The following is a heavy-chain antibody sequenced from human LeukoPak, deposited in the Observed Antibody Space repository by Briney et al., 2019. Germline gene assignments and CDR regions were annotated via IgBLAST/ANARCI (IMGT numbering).Heavy chain of an antibody. CDR1: GFTVSSYE. V-gene: IGHV3-48*03. J-gene: IGHJ4*02. Sequence: PGGSLRLSCAASGFTVSSYEMNWVRQAPGKGLEWVSYISTSGTTIYYADSVKGRFTISRDNAKNSLYLQMNSLRAEDTAVCYCASMGAVAVNYWGQGTLVTVSS. D-gene: IGHD6-19*01. CDR2: ISTSGTTI. CDR3: ASMGAVAVNY.